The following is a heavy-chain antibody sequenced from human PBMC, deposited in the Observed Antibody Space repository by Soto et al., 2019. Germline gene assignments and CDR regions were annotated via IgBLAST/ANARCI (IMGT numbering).Heavy chain of an antibody. CDR1: GFSVSATS. Sequence: PLGVLRLSCVVSGFSVSATSIFWVRQATGKGLEWVSLMHRGGTTDNADSVKGRFTTSRDKSKNTLYLHMNGLRVEDTAVYYCARVNTTLVDHFDCWGQGTLVTVSS. CDR3: ARVNTTLVDHFDC. V-gene: IGHV3-53*01. J-gene: IGHJ4*02. CDR2: MHRGGTT. D-gene: IGHD5-18*01.